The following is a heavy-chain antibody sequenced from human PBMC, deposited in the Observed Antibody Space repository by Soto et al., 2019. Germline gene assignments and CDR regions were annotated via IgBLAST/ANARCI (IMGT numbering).Heavy chain of an antibody. CDR3: AKVDNY. Sequence: LSLTCTVSGGSISTRSSYWGWIRQPPGEGLELIGEINHIGSTKYNPSLVSRVSISVDTSKNQFSLILYSVTAADTAVYYCAKVDNYWGQGTLVTVSS. D-gene: IGHD2-2*01. CDR2: INHIGST. J-gene: IGHJ4*02. CDR1: GGSISTRSSY. V-gene: IGHV4-61*05.